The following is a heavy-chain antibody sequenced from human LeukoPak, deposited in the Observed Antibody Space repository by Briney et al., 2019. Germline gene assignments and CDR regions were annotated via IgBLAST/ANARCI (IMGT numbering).Heavy chain of an antibody. V-gene: IGHV3-66*01. D-gene: IGHD5-24*01. CDR3: ASRDKGYYYGMDV. CDR1: GFSVSNNY. Sequence: GGSLRLSCAASGFSVSNNYMSWVRHTPGKGLEWVSLIYSGGSTYYADSVKGRFTISRDNSKNTLYLQMNSLRAEDTPVYYCASRDKGYYYGMDVWGRGTTVTVSS. J-gene: IGHJ6*02. CDR2: IYSGGST.